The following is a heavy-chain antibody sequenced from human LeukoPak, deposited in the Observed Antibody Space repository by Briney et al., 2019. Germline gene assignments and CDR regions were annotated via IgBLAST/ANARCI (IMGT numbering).Heavy chain of an antibody. CDR1: GFTFSRDW. V-gene: IGHV3-74*01. D-gene: IGHD7-27*01. Sequence: GGSLRLSCAASGFTFSRDWMHWVRQGPGKGLVWVSRMNSDGSTTNYADSVKGRFTISRDNAKNTLYLQMNSLRAEDTAVYYCVRALMGTSDHWGQGSLVTVFS. CDR3: VRALMGTSDH. CDR2: MNSDGSTT. J-gene: IGHJ4*02.